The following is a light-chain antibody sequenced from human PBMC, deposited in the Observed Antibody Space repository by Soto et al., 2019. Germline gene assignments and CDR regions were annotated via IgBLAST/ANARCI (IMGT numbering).Light chain of an antibody. Sequence: DIQMTQSPSSLSASVGDSITITCRASKSISDFLNWYQQKPGKAPKLLIYSGSTLQSGVPSRFSGSGSGTDFTLTVSSLQPEDFATYFCQQSYSIPYIFGQGTKLEIK. V-gene: IGKV1-39*01. J-gene: IGKJ2*01. CDR2: SGS. CDR1: KSISDF. CDR3: QQSYSIPYI.